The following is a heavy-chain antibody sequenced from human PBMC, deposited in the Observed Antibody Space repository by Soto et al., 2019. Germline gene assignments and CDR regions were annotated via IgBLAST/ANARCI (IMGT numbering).Heavy chain of an antibody. V-gene: IGHV4-39*01. CDR2: IYYSGST. CDR3: ASCRIGSSPPDLLFDY. Sequence: PSETLSLTCTVSGGSISSSSYYWGWIRQPPGKGLEWIGSIYYSGSTYYNPSLKSRVTISVDTSKNQFSLKLSSVTAADTAVYYCASCRIGSSPPDLLFDYWGQGTLVTVSS. CDR1: GGSISSSSYY. D-gene: IGHD6-6*01. J-gene: IGHJ4*02.